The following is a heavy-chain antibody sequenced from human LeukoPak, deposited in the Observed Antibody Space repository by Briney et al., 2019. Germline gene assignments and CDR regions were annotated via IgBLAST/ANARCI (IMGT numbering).Heavy chain of an antibody. Sequence: SETLSLTCSVSGGSISSYSWSWIRQPPGKGLEWIAYIYYSGSTKYNPSLKSRVTISVDTSKNQFSLKLSSVTAADTAVYYCARSGYSVYFDYWGQGTLVTVSS. D-gene: IGHD2-15*01. CDR3: ARSGYSVYFDY. J-gene: IGHJ4*02. CDR2: IYYSGST. CDR1: GGSISSYS. V-gene: IGHV4-59*08.